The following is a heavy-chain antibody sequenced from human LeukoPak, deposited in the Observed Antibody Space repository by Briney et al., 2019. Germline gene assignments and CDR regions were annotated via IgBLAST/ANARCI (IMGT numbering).Heavy chain of an antibody. CDR1: GFTFSGCA. J-gene: IGHJ4*02. D-gene: IGHD3-16*01. Sequence: GGSLRLSCATSGFTFSGCAMHWVRQAPGKGLEWVAVVSSDGIIKSYADSLKGRFTISRDNSKNTLYLQMNSLRTEDTAMYYCATGGGLATEIDYWGQGTLVTVSS. CDR2: VSSDGIIK. V-gene: IGHV3-30*04. CDR3: ATGGGLATEIDY.